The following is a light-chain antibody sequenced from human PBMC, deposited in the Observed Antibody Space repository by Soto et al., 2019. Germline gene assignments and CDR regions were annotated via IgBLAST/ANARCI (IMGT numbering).Light chain of an antibody. J-gene: IGKJ5*01. CDR1: QSLLHITGETF. Sequence: DVRMTHAQLTLLVAPGQPASNSCKSSQSLLHITGETFLFWYLQKPGQSPQLLIYEVSTRVSGVPDRFSGSGSGTDFTLEISRVETDDVGIYYCMQSTQLPPTFAQGTRLEIK. V-gene: IGKV2D-29*02. CDR3: MQSTQLPPT. CDR2: EVS.